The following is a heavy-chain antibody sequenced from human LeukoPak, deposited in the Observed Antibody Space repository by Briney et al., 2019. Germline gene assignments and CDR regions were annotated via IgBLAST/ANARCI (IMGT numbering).Heavy chain of an antibody. CDR3: ARSSRYSYGLEY. Sequence: SVKVSCKASGGTFSSYAISWVRQAPGQGLEWMGGIIPIFGTAYYAQKFQGRVTITADESTSTAYMELSSLRSEDTAVYYCARSSRYSYGLEYWGQGTLVTVSS. V-gene: IGHV1-69*13. D-gene: IGHD5-18*01. CDR2: IIPIFGTA. CDR1: GGTFSSYA. J-gene: IGHJ4*02.